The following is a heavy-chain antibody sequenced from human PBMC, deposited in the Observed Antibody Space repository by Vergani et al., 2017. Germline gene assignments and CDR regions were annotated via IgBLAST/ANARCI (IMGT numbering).Heavy chain of an antibody. V-gene: IGHV1-69*13. CDR2: IIPIFGTA. J-gene: IGHJ4*02. D-gene: IGHD3-22*01. CDR3: ANGTSQGTYYYDSSGYVY. CDR1: GGTFSSYA. Sequence: QVQLVQSGAEVKKPGSSVKVSCKASGGTFSSYAISWVRQAPGQGLEWMGRIIPIFGTANYAQKFQGRVTITADESTSTAYMELSSLRSEDTAVYYCANGTSQGTYYYDSSGYVYWGQGTLVTVSS.